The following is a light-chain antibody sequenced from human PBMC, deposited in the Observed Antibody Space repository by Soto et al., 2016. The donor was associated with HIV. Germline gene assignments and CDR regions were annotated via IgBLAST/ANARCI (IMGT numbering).Light chain of an antibody. Sequence: DIQMTQSPSSLSASVGDRVTITCRASQNINTYLNWYQQKEGKAPKLLISAASSLQSGVPSRFSGSGSGTDFTLTISSLQPEDFATYYCQQSYSTLWSFGQGTKVKSN. V-gene: IGKV1-39*01. J-gene: IGKJ1*01. CDR3: QQSYSTLWS. CDR1: QNINTY. CDR2: AAS.